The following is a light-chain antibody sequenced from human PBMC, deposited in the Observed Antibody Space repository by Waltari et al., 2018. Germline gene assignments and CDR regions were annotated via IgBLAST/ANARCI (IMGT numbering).Light chain of an antibody. V-gene: IGLV2-14*03. Sequence: QSALTQPASVSGSPGPSITIPCPGTSSDLGGYEYVSWHQQHPGKAPKLMIYDVRNRPSGVANRCSGSKSGNTASLTISGLQAEDEADYYCSSYTSSSTYVLGTGTKVTVL. J-gene: IGLJ1*01. CDR2: DVR. CDR3: SSYTSSSTYV. CDR1: SSDLGGYEY.